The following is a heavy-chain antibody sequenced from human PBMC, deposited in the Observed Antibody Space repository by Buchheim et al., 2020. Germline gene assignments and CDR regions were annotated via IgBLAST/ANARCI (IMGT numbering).Heavy chain of an antibody. J-gene: IGHJ6*02. CDR2: IYYSGST. V-gene: IGHV4-59*01. Sequence: QVQLQESGPGLVKPSETLSLTCTVSGGSISSYYWSWIRQPPGKGLEWIGYIYYSGSTNYNPSLKSRVTISVDTSKNQFSLKLGSVTAADTAVYYCARDDSGSVSYVGYSYGMDVWGQGTT. CDR3: ARDDSGSVSYVGYSYGMDV. CDR1: GGSISSYY. D-gene: IGHD3-10*01.